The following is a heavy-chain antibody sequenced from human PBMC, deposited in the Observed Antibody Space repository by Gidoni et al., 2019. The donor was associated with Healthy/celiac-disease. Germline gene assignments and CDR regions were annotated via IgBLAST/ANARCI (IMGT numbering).Heavy chain of an antibody. D-gene: IGHD2-15*01. V-gene: IGHV1-8*02. Sequence: LVQSGAEVKKPGASVKVSCTASGYTFTSYEINWVRQATGQGLEWMGWMNPNSGNTGYEKKFQGRVTMTRNTSISTAYMELSSLRSEDTAVYYCARAHRVVAATKWYWFDPWGQGTLVTVSS. CDR3: ARAHRVVAATKWYWFDP. CDR2: MNPNSGNT. CDR1: GYTFTSYE. J-gene: IGHJ5*02.